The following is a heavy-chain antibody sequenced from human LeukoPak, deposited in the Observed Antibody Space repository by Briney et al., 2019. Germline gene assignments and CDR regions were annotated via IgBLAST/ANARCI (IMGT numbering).Heavy chain of an antibody. J-gene: IGHJ6*03. Sequence: LGESLKISCKGSGYSFTSYWIGWVRQMPGKGLEWMGIIYPGDSDTRYSPSFQGQVTISADKSISTAYLQWSSLKASDTAIYFCAREEGSSYGFHYMDVWGKGTTVTVSS. CDR2: IYPGDSDT. CDR1: GYSFTSYW. CDR3: AREEGSSYGFHYMDV. V-gene: IGHV5-51*01. D-gene: IGHD5-18*01.